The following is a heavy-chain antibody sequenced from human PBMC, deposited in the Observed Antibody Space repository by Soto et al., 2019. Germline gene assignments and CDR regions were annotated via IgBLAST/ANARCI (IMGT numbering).Heavy chain of an antibody. Sequence: PGGSLRLSCAASGFTFSSYGMHWVRQAPGKGLEWVAVISYDGSNKYYADSVKGRFTISRDNSKNTLYLQMNSLRAEDTAVYYCAKDRIQLWFLYGMDVWGQGTTVTVSS. CDR1: GFTFSSYG. V-gene: IGHV3-30*18. CDR2: ISYDGSNK. J-gene: IGHJ6*02. CDR3: AKDRIQLWFLYGMDV. D-gene: IGHD5-18*01.